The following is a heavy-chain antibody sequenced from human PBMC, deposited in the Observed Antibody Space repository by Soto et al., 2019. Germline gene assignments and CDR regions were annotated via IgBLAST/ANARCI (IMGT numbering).Heavy chain of an antibody. CDR2: IYWDDDK. CDR1: GFSLTTSGVG. Sequence: QITLNESGPTQVKPRQTLTLTCTFSGFSLTTSGVGVGWIRQSPGKAPEWLALIYWDDDKRYSPSLKSRLPLTKATSKNLVVLTMADLDPADTATYYCAHRVPRTVFGWVTTSAIYFDFWCQRTPVAVSS. D-gene: IGHD3-3*01. CDR3: AHRVPRTVFGWVTTSAIYFDF. J-gene: IGHJ4*02. V-gene: IGHV2-5*02.